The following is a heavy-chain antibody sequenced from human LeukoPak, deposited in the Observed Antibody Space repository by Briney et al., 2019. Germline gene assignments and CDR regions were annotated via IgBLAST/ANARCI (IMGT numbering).Heavy chain of an antibody. J-gene: IGHJ5*02. D-gene: IGHD2-2*01. CDR2: ISSSSSYI. CDR1: RFTFSSYS. V-gene: IGHV3-21*01. Sequence: PGGSLTLSCAASRFTFSSYSMNWVRQARGRGLEWVSSISSSSSYIYYADSVKGRITISRDNAKNSLYLQMNRLRAEDTAVYYCARGVVPAATYNWFDPWGQGTLVTVSS. CDR3: ARGVVPAATYNWFDP.